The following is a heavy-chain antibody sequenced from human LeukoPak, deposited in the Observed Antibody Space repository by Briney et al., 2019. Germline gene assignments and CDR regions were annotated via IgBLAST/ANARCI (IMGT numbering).Heavy chain of an antibody. Sequence: SETLSLTCTVSGYSISSGYYWGWIRQPPGKGLEWIGSIYHSGSTYYNPSLKSRVTISVDTSKNQFSLKLSSVTAADTAVYYCAREWLSSSWYYYYYMDVWGKGTTVTVSS. D-gene: IGHD6-13*01. J-gene: IGHJ6*03. CDR2: IYHSGST. CDR1: GYSISSGYY. CDR3: AREWLSSSWYYYYYMDV. V-gene: IGHV4-38-2*02.